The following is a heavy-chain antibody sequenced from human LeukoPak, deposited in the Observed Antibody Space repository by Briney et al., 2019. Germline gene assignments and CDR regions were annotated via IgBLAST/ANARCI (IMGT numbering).Heavy chain of an antibody. V-gene: IGHV3-7*01. D-gene: IGHD2-15*01. J-gene: IGHJ6*02. CDR2: IKQDGSEK. CDR1: GFTFSSYW. Sequence: GSLRLSCAASGFTFSSYWMSWVRQAPGKGLEWVANIKQDGSEKYYVDSVKGRFTISRDNAKNSLYLQMNSLRAEDTAVYYCARVMTHVSGGSCYSTPRRYYYYGMDVWGQGTTVTVSS. CDR3: ARVMTHVSGGSCYSTPRRYYYYGMDV.